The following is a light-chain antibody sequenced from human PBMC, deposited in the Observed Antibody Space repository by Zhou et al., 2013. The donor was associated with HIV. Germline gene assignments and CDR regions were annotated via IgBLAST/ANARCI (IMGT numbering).Light chain of an antibody. CDR1: QDISNY. CDR3: QQYNSYPRT. V-gene: IGKV1-5*03. CDR2: KAS. Sequence: DIQMTQSPSSLSASVGDRVTITCQASQDISNYLNWYQQKPGKAPKLLIYKASSLESGVPSRFSGSGSGTEFTLTISSLQPDDFATYYCQQYNSYPRTF. J-gene: IGKJ1*01.